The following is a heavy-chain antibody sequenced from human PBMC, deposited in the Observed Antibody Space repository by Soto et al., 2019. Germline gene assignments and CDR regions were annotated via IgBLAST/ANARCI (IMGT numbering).Heavy chain of an antibody. V-gene: IGHV1-69*12. CDR3: ARQIDYRETHNWLDP. D-gene: IGHD4-17*01. Sequence: QVQLVQSGAEVKKPGSSVKVSCKASGGNFSNYAVSWVRQAPGQGLEWMGGIIPISGTADYVQKFEDRVTITADESTSTVYMDLSSLIFEDTAVYYCARQIDYRETHNWLDPWGQGTLVTVSS. J-gene: IGHJ5*02. CDR2: IIPISGTA. CDR1: GGNFSNYA.